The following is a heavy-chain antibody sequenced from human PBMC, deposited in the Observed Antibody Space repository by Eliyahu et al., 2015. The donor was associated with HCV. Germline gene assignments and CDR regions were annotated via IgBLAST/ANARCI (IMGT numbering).Heavy chain of an antibody. V-gene: IGHV4-39*01. CDR3: ARKALEWCTNGVCYDY. J-gene: IGHJ4*02. Sequence: QLQLQESGPGLVKPSETLSLTCTVSGGSISSSSYYWGWIRQPPGKGLEWIGSIYYSGSTYYNPSLKSRVTISVDTSKNQFSLKLSSVTAADTAVYYCARKALEWCTNGVCYDYWGQGTLVTVSS. CDR2: IYYSGST. D-gene: IGHD2-8*01. CDR1: GGSISSSSYY.